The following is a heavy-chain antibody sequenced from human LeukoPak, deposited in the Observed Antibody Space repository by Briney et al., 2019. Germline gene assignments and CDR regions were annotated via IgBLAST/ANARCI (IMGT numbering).Heavy chain of an antibody. J-gene: IGHJ4*02. Sequence: PGGSLRLSCAASGFTFSSYAMHWVRQAPGKGLEWVAVISYDGSNKYYADSVKGRFTISRDNSKNTLYLQMNSLRAGDTAVYYCARRGVELERRKFDYWGQGTLVTVSS. CDR1: GFTFSSYA. V-gene: IGHV3-30*04. D-gene: IGHD1-1*01. CDR3: ARRGVELERRKFDY. CDR2: ISYDGSNK.